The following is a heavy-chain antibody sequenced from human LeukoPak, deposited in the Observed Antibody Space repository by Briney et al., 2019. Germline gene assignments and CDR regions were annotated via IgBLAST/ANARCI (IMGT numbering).Heavy chain of an antibody. J-gene: IGHJ4*02. D-gene: IGHD3-10*01. CDR1: GFPFGRYQ. Sequence: GGSLRLSCAASGFPFGRYQLNWVPRAPGKGRGGVSYISSSGSTIYYADSVKGRFTISRDNAKNSLYLQMNSLRAEDTAVYYCARQGYGSGSYYDYWGQGTLVTVSS. CDR2: ISSSGSTI. CDR3: ARQGYGSGSYYDY. V-gene: IGHV3-48*03.